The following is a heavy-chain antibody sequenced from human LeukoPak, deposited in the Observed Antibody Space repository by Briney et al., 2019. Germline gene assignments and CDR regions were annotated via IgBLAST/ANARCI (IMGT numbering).Heavy chain of an antibody. J-gene: IGHJ5*02. V-gene: IGHV1-18*01. Sequence: ASVKVSCKASGYTFTSYGISWVRQAPGQGLEWMGWISAYNGNTNYAQKLQGRVTMTTDTSTSTAYMELRSLRSDDTAVCYCARDGYCTNGVCSPGWFDPWGQGTLVTVSS. CDR2: ISAYNGNT. CDR1: GYTFTSYG. CDR3: ARDGYCTNGVCSPGWFDP. D-gene: IGHD2-8*01.